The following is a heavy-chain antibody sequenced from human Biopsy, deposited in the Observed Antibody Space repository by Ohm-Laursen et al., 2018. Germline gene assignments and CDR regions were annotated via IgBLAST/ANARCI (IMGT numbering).Heavy chain of an antibody. CDR1: GYSVTNDYY. CDR2: IYYDGIT. D-gene: IGHD5-12*01. J-gene: IGHJ6*02. Sequence: SDTLSLTCTVSGYSVTNDYYWGWIRQPPGKGLEWIGNIYYDGITYYNPSLKSRVAMSVDTSKNQFSLRLTSVTAADTAVYYCARVAGGYAYYYGMDAWGQGTTVIVSS. CDR3: ARVAGGYAYYYGMDA. V-gene: IGHV4-38-2*02.